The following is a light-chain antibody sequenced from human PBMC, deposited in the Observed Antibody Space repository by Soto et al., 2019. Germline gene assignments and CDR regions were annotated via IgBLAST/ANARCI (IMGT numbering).Light chain of an antibody. J-gene: IGKJ4*01. V-gene: IGKV1-9*01. Sequence: DIQLTQSPSFLSASVGDRVTITCRASQGITNSLAWYQQKPGKAPTLLIYAASTLQGGVPSRFSGSGSGTDFTLTISILQHEDFATYYCQQLTSNPLTFGGGTKVEIK. CDR1: QGITNS. CDR2: AAS. CDR3: QQLTSNPLT.